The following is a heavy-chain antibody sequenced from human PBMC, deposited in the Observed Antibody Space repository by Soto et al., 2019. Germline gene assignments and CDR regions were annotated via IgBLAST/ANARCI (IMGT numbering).Heavy chain of an antibody. V-gene: IGHV1-69*13. CDR2: IIPIFGTA. J-gene: IGHJ4*02. CDR1: GGTFSSYA. D-gene: IGHD3-3*02. Sequence: SVKVSCKASGGTFSSYAISWVRQAPGQGLEWMRGIIPIFGTANYAQKFQGRVTITADESTSTAYMELSSLRSEDTAVYYCARDVHFWSGRPPYYFDYWGQGTLVTVSS. CDR3: ARDVHFWSGRPPYYFDY.